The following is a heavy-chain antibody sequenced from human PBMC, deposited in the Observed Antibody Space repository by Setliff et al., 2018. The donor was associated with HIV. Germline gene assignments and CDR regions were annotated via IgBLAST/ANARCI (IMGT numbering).Heavy chain of an antibody. CDR1: GYSFTDYY. J-gene: IGHJ6*03. Sequence: ASVKVSCKASGYSFTDYYIHWVRQAPGQGLEWMGWINPKSDGTNYAQKFQGWITMTRDTSISTAYMELSRLRSEDTAVYYCARVGKDSSGYYTSLDYYYYYMDVWGKGTTVTVSS. CDR3: ARVGKDSSGYYTSLDYYYYYMDV. V-gene: IGHV1-2*04. CDR2: INPKSDGT. D-gene: IGHD3-22*01.